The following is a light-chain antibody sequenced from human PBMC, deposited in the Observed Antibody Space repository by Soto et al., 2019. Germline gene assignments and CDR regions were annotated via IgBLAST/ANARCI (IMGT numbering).Light chain of an antibody. V-gene: IGKV3-15*01. CDR1: QSVRNN. CDR3: PQYNKWPPWT. CDR2: AAS. J-gene: IGKJ1*01. Sequence: MEMTLPPATLSVCLGERSTLSCLASQSVRNNLAWYQQKPGLAPRLLISAASTRATGIPARFSGNGSETEFTLIIDNLQSEDYALYYRPQYNKWPPWTFGQGSKVDVK.